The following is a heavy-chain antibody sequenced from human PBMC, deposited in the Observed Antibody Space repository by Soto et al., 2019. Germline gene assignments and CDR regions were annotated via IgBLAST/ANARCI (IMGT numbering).Heavy chain of an antibody. CDR2: ISAYNGNT. Sequence: QVQLVQSGAEVKKPGASVKVSCKSSGYTFTSYGISWVRHAPGQGLEGMGWISAYNGNTKYAQKLQGRATMTTDTSTSTVYMELRSMRSEDTAVYYFESDHAYGGDFDYCVQGTLVTVS. D-gene: IGHD2-21*01. V-gene: IGHV1-18*01. J-gene: IGHJ4*02. CDR1: GYTFTSYG. CDR3: ESDHAYGGDFDY.